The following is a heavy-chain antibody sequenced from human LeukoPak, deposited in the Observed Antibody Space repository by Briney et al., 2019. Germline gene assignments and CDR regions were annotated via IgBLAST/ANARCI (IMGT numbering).Heavy chain of an antibody. Sequence: PGGSLRLSCAASGFTFSSYGMHWVRQAPGKGLEWVAFIRYDGSNKYYADSVKGRFTISRDNSKNTLYLQMNSLRAEDTAVYYCAKDRLIVGATTGFDYWGQGTLVTVSS. D-gene: IGHD1-26*01. J-gene: IGHJ4*02. CDR2: IRYDGSNK. CDR3: AKDRLIVGATTGFDY. CDR1: GFTFSSYG. V-gene: IGHV3-30*02.